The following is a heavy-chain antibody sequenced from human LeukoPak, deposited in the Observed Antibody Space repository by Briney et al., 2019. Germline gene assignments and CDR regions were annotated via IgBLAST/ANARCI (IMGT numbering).Heavy chain of an antibody. CDR3: ARAARWGGSALAAFDI. J-gene: IGHJ3*02. CDR2: IYHSGST. D-gene: IGHD2-15*01. Sequence: SQTLSLTCTVSGGSISSGGYYWSWIRQPPGKGLEWIGYIYHSGSTYYIPSLKSRVTISVDRSKNQFSLKLSSVTAADTAVYYCARAARWGGSALAAFDIWGQGTMVTVSS. V-gene: IGHV4-30-2*01. CDR1: GGSISSGGYY.